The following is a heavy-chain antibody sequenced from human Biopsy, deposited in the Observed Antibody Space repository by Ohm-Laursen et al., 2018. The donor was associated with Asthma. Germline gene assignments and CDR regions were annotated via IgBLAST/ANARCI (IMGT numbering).Heavy chain of an antibody. J-gene: IGHJ6*02. Sequence: SLRLSCTASGFSFSNFAIHWVRQAPGKGLEWVGVISKDASTQDYADSVKGRFTMARDNSKNTLDLQMNSLREEDTAVYYCARAYSSGWTRGMDVWGQGTTVIVSS. CDR1: GFSFSNFA. CDR3: ARAYSSGWTRGMDV. D-gene: IGHD6-19*01. V-gene: IGHV3-30*01. CDR2: ISKDASTQ.